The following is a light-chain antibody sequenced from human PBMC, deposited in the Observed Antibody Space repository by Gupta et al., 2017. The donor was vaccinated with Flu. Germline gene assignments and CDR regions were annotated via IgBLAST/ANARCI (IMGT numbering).Light chain of an antibody. CDR1: QDISSW. V-gene: IGKV1-12*01. CDR2: GAS. Sequence: DIQLTQSPSVVSASIGDKVTITCRASQDISSWLVWYQQKPGQAPDVLIHGASVLQGGVSSRFSGSGSGTDFTLTINSLQPEDFAVYYCQASRFPITFGQGTRLEIQ. J-gene: IGKJ5*01. CDR3: QASRFPIT.